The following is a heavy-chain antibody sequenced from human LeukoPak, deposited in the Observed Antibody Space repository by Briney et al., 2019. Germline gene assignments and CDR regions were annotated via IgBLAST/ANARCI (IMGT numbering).Heavy chain of an antibody. CDR1: GFTFEDYA. D-gene: IGHD3-3*01. V-gene: IGHV3-43*02. Sequence: GGSLRLSCAASGFTFEDYAMRWVRQAPGKGLEWVSLISGDSGNIYYADSVKGRFTISRDNSKNSLYLQMNSLRTEDTALYYCAKDLPQYYDFWSGYYGGFDYWGQGTLVTVSS. CDR3: AKDLPQYYDFWSGYYGGFDY. J-gene: IGHJ4*02. CDR2: ISGDSGNI.